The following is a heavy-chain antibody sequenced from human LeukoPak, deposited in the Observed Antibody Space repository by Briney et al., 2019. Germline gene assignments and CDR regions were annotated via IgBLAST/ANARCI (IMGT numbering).Heavy chain of an antibody. J-gene: IGHJ4*02. CDR3: ASPPGLIVEVGY. D-gene: IGHD3-22*01. V-gene: IGHV4-38-2*02. CDR1: GYSISSGYY. CDR2: IYHSGST. Sequence: SETLSLTCTVSGYSISSGYYWGWIRQPPGKGLEWIGSIYHSGSTYYNPSLKSRVTISVDTSKNQFSLKLSSVTAADTAVYYCASPPGLIVEVGYWGQGTLVTVSS.